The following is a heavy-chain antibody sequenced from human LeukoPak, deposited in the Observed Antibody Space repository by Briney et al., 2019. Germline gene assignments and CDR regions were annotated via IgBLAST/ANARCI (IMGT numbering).Heavy chain of an antibody. J-gene: IGHJ4*02. D-gene: IGHD2-2*01. V-gene: IGHV3-30*03. CDR2: ISYDGSNK. CDR1: GFTFSSYG. Sequence: PGRSLRLSCAASGFTFSSYGMHWVRQAPGKGPEWVAVISYDGSNKYYADSVKGRFTISRDNSKNTLYLQMNSLRAEDTAVYYCARDANRYCSSTSCISGDYWGQGTLVTVSS. CDR3: ARDANRYCSSTSCISGDY.